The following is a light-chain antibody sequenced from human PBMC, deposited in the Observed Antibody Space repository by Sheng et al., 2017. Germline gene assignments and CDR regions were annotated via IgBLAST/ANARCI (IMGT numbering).Light chain of an antibody. CDR1: QILSSS. CDR3: QQRTNWPT. V-gene: IGKV3-11*01. Sequence: VLTQSPATLSLSPGERATLSCRASQILSSSLAWYQQKPGQAPRLLIYDASSRATGIPARFSGSGSGTDFTLTISSLEPGDFAVYYCQQRTNWPTFGQGTRLEIK. J-gene: IGKJ5*01. CDR2: DAS.